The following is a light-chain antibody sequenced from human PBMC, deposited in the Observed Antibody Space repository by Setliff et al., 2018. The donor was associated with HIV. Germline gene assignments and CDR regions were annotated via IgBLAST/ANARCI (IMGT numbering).Light chain of an antibody. J-gene: IGLJ1*01. V-gene: IGLV1-40*01. Sequence: QSVLAQPPSVSGAPGQRVTISCTGSNSNIGAGPQVHWYQHLPGTAPKLLVYGSTNRPSGIPDRFSGPKSGTSASLAITGLQAEDEADYYCQTYDTSLHIYGFGTGTKVTVL. CDR3: QTYDTSLHIYG. CDR2: GST. CDR1: NSNIGAGPQ.